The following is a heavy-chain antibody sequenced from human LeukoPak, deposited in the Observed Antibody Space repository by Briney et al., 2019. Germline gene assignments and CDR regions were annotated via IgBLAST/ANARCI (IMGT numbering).Heavy chain of an antibody. Sequence: GESLKISCKGSGYGSGYSFTSHWIAWVRQMPGKGLEWMGIIYPRDSNTIYSPSFQGQVTISVDTSINTAYLQWISLKASDTAMYYCARHPIAAGGAYNWFDPWGQGTLVTVSS. CDR2: IYPRDSNT. V-gene: IGHV5-51*01. CDR1: GYSFTSHW. J-gene: IGHJ5*02. D-gene: IGHD6-13*01. CDR3: ARHPIAAGGAYNWFDP.